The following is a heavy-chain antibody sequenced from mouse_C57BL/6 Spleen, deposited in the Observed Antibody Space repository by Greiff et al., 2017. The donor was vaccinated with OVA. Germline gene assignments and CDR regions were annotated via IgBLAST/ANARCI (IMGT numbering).Heavy chain of an antibody. J-gene: IGHJ1*03. Sequence: QVQLKESGPELVKPGASVKISCKASGYALSSSWMNWVKQRPGKGLEWIGRIYPGDGDTNYNGKFKGKATLTADKSSSTAYMQLSSLTSEDSAVYFCARALGSSYGYFDVWGTGTTVTVSS. CDR3: ARALGSSYGYFDV. V-gene: IGHV1-82*01. D-gene: IGHD1-1*01. CDR1: GYALSSSW. CDR2: IYPGDGDT.